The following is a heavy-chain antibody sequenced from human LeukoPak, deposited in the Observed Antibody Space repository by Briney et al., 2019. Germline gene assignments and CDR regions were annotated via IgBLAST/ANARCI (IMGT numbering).Heavy chain of an antibody. Sequence: SETLSLTCTVSSGSITSSSYYWGWVRQPPGKGLEWIGNIYYSGNTYCNPSLKSRVTISADTSKKQISLKLSTVTAADTAIYYCARLRSDASDIWGQGTMVTVSS. CDR1: SGSITSSSYY. CDR3: ARLRSDASDI. J-gene: IGHJ3*02. CDR2: IYYSGNT. V-gene: IGHV4-39*01.